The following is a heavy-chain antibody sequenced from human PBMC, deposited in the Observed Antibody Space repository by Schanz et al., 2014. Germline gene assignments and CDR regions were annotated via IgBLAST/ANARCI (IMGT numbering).Heavy chain of an antibody. CDR3: ARDRVYRFLKGENRFYFDY. J-gene: IGHJ4*02. CDR2: ISPYNGNT. D-gene: IGHD3-3*01. V-gene: IGHV1-18*01. Sequence: QVRLVQSGAELKMPGATVKVSCATSGYTFTNYGVSWVRQAPGQGLEWVAWISPYNGNTAYAQNLKGRVRMTTDTSTATAYMELRSLTSDDTAVYYCARDRVYRFLKGENRFYFDYGGKG. CDR1: GYTFTNYG.